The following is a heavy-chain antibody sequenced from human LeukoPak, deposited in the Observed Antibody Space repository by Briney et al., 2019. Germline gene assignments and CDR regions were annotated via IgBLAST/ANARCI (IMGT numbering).Heavy chain of an antibody. D-gene: IGHD6-13*01. CDR3: ARGRVSSSSWQSVYYYYLYMDV. Sequence: GSLRLSCAGSGFTFSRYGFNWVRQAPGTGLEWVSYISSSSSTIYYADSVKGRFTISRDNAKNSLYLQMNSLRAEDTAVYYCARGRVSSSSWQSVYYYYLYMDVWGKGSTVTVSS. V-gene: IGHV3-48*01. CDR1: GFTFSRYG. J-gene: IGHJ6*03. CDR2: ISSSSSTI.